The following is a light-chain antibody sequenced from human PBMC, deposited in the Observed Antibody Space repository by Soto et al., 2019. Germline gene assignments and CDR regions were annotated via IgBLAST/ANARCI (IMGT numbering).Light chain of an antibody. Sequence: SSELTQPRSVSVSPGQTARITCSGDALPKQYAYWYQQKPGQAPVLVIYKDSERPSGIPERFSGSSSGTTVTLTISGVQAEDEADYYCQSADSSGTYVVFGGGTKVTVL. V-gene: IGLV3-25*02. CDR2: KDS. CDR1: ALPKQY. CDR3: QSADSSGTYVV. J-gene: IGLJ2*01.